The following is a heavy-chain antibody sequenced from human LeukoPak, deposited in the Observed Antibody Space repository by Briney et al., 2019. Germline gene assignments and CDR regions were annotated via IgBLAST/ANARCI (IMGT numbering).Heavy chain of an antibody. CDR2: TNENGGAQ. V-gene: IGHV3-7*01. D-gene: IGHD3-16*01. CDR3: TAGGGQGP. J-gene: IGHJ5*02. CDR1: GFTSSDYW. Sequence: GGSLRLSCAASGFTSSDYWMAWVRQAPGKGLEWVGNTNENGGAQFYVDSVKGRFTVTRDNAKNSVYMQMESLGVDDSGVYYCTAGGGQGPWGQGGLVTVS.